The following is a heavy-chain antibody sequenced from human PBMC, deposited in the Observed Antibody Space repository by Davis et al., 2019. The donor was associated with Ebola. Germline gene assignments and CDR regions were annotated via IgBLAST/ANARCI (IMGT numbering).Heavy chain of an antibody. CDR2: IFYSGSS. CDR1: GGSISSGTYY. CDR3: ARGGYCSSTSCYAYYYYGMDV. D-gene: IGHD2-2*01. V-gene: IGHV4-31*03. Sequence: SETLSLTCTVSGGSISSGTYYWNWIRQHPGKGLEWIGYIFYSGSSDDSPSLESPYLERRVTISVDTSKNQFSLNLTSVTAADTAVYYCARGGYCSSTSCYAYYYYGMDVWGKGTTVTVSS. J-gene: IGHJ6*04.